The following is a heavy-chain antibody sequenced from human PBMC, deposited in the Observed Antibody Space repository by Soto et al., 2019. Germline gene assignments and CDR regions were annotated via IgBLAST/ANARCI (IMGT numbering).Heavy chain of an antibody. V-gene: IGHV3-23*01. D-gene: IGHD3-16*02. Sequence: EVQLLESGGGLVQPGGSLRLSCAASGFTFSSYAMSWVSQAPGKGLEWVSAISGSGGSTYYADSVKGRFTISRDNSKNTLYLQMNSLRAEDTAVYYCAKPSMDDYVWGSYRSPFDYWGQGTLVTVSS. CDR1: GFTFSSYA. J-gene: IGHJ4*02. CDR3: AKPSMDDYVWGSYRSPFDY. CDR2: ISGSGGST.